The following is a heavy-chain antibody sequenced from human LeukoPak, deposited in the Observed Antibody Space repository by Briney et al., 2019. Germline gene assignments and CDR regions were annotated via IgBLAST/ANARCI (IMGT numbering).Heavy chain of an antibody. D-gene: IGHD4-11*01. Sequence: GGSLRLSCAASGFTFSNAWMSWVRQAPGKGLEWVGRIKSKTDGGTTDYAAPVKGRFTISRDDSKNTLYLQMNSLKTEDTAVYYCTSTTYSNYVGIDYWGQGTLVTVSS. CDR2: IKSKTDGGTT. J-gene: IGHJ4*02. V-gene: IGHV3-15*01. CDR1: GFTFSNAW. CDR3: TSTTYSNYVGIDY.